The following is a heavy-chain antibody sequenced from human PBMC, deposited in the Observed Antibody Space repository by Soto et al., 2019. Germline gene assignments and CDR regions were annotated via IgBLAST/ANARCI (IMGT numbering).Heavy chain of an antibody. CDR3: ARDKGPYGDYNAEYFQQ. J-gene: IGHJ1*01. Sequence: GASVKVSCKASGYTFTSYGISWVRQAPGQGLERMGWINPNSGNTNYAQKFQGRVNMTRDTSISTAYLELSRLRSYDTAVFFCARDKGPYGDYNAEYFQQWGQGTLVTVSS. D-gene: IGHD4-17*01. CDR1: GYTFTSYG. V-gene: IGHV1-2*02. CDR2: INPNSGNT.